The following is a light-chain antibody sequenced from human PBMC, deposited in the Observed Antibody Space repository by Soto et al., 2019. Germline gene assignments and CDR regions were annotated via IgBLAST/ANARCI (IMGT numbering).Light chain of an antibody. J-gene: IGKJ5*01. Sequence: DIQMTQSPSSLSASVGDRVTITCRASQDISVYLAWYQQKPGKVPKLLIYSASTLQSGVPSRFSGSGSGTDFTLTISSLQPEDVATYYCQKFNTAPPTFGQGTRREIK. CDR1: QDISVY. CDR2: SAS. CDR3: QKFNTAPPT. V-gene: IGKV1-27*01.